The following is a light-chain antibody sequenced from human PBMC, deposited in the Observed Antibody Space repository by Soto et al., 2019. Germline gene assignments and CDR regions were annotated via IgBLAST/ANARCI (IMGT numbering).Light chain of an antibody. J-gene: IGLJ2*01. Sequence: QSVLSQPPSASGTPGQRVTISCSGSSSNIGSQTVNWYRHLPGTAPKLLMYSNNQRPSGVPDRFSGSKSGTSASLAISGLQSEDEAEYYCAAWDDSLNAVVIGGGTKLTVL. CDR3: AAWDDSLNAVV. CDR1: SSNIGSQT. V-gene: IGLV1-44*01. CDR2: SNN.